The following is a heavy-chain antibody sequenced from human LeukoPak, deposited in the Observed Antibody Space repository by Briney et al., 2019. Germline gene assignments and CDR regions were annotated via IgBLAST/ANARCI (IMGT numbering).Heavy chain of an antibody. D-gene: IGHD3-22*01. CDR1: GYTFTGYY. V-gene: IGHV1-2*02. CDR3: TRVSYYYDSSGYYRFDY. Sequence: ASVKVSCKASGYTFTGYYMHWVRQAPGQGLEWMGWINPNSGGTNYAQKFQGRVTMTRDTSISTAYMELSRLRSDDTAVYYCTRVSYYYDSSGYYRFDYWGQGTLVTASS. J-gene: IGHJ4*02. CDR2: INPNSGGT.